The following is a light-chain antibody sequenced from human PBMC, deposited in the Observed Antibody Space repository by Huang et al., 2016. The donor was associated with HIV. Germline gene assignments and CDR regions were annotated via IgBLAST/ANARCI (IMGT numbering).Light chain of an antibody. CDR1: QSVNSN. J-gene: IGKJ1*01. CDR2: GAS. CDR3: QQYNNWPPWT. Sequence: EIVMTQSPATLSVSPGERATLSCRASQSVNSNLAWYPQRPGQAPRLLIYGASTRATGIPARFSGSGSETEFTLTISSLQSEDFAVYYCQQYNNWPPWTFGQGTKVEIK. V-gene: IGKV3-15*01.